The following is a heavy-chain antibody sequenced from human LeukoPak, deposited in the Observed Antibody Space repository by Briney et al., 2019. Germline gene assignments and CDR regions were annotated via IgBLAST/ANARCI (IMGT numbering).Heavy chain of an antibody. CDR2: IYYSGST. CDR3: ARAGGYSYVTRTTHQIDY. CDR1: GGSISSSSYY. Sequence: SETLSLTCTVSGGSISSSSYYWGWIRQPPGKGLEWIGGIYYSGSTYYNPSLKSRVTISLDTSKNQFSLKLSSVTAADTAVYYCARAGGYSYVTRTTHQIDYWGQGTLVTVSS. D-gene: IGHD5-18*01. V-gene: IGHV4-39*07. J-gene: IGHJ4*02.